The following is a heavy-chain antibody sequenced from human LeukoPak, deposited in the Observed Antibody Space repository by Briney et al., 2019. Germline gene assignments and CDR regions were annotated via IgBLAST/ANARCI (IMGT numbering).Heavy chain of an antibody. J-gene: IGHJ4*02. D-gene: IGHD3-10*01. CDR1: GDSINSGTYY. CDR2: VYASGDT. CDR3: ARLVTMVRGSYYFDY. V-gene: IGHV4-61*02. Sequence: KTSETLSLTCTVSGDSINSGTYYWSWIRQPAGKGLEWIGRVYASGDTNYNPSLKSRVTISVDTSKNQFSLKLSSVTAADTAVYYCARLVTMVRGSYYFDYWGQGTLVTVSS.